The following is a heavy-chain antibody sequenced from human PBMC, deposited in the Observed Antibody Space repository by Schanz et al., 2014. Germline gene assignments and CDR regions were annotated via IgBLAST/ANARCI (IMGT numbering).Heavy chain of an antibody. CDR3: AKDPSHGGYDYYCDY. CDR1: GFAFSVYG. CDR2: ISGSGGST. V-gene: IGHV3-23*04. J-gene: IGHJ4*02. D-gene: IGHD5-12*01. Sequence: VQMVESGGGVVQPGRSLRLSCAASGFAFSVYGMHWVRQAPGKGLEWVSGISGSGGSTYYADSVKGRFTISRDNSKNTLYLQMNSLRAEDTAVYYCAKDPSHGGYDYYCDYWGQGTLVNVSS.